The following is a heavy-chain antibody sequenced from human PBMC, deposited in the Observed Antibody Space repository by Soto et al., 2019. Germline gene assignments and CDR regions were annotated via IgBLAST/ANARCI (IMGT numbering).Heavy chain of an antibody. D-gene: IGHD2-21*02. CDR3: ARVGYCGGDCYFWFDP. J-gene: IGHJ5*02. CDR1: GGTFSSYA. Sequence: SVKVSCKASGGTFSSYAISWVRQAPGQGLEWMGGIIPIFGTANYAQKFQGRVTITADESTSTAYMELSSLRSEDTAVCYCARVGYCGGDCYFWFDPWGQGTLVTVSS. CDR2: IIPIFGTA. V-gene: IGHV1-69*13.